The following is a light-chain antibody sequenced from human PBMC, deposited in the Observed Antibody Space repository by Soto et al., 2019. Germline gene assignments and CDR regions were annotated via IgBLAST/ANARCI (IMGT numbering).Light chain of an antibody. CDR2: DTS. CDR3: QQYVHWPPGT. V-gene: IGKV3-15*01. J-gene: IGKJ1*01. Sequence: EIVVTQSPATLSVSPGERVTLSCRASQSVSSSLAWYQQRPGQAPRLLIYDTSTRAAGIAARFSGSGSGTEFTLTISSLQSEDVAVYYCQQYVHWPPGTFGQGTTVDIK. CDR1: QSVSSS.